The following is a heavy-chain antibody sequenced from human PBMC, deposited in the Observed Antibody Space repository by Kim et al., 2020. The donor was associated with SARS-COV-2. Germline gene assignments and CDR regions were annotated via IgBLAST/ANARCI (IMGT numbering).Heavy chain of an antibody. V-gene: IGHV5-51*01. D-gene: IGHD3-10*01. CDR2: IYPGDSDT. CDR1: GYSFTSYW. Sequence: GESLKISCKGSGYSFTSYWIGWVRQMPGKGLEWMGIIYPGDSDTRYSPSFQGQVTISADKSISTAYLQWSSLKASDTAMYYCARRCAHYYGSGSYPDYGMDVWGQGTTVTVS. J-gene: IGHJ6*02. CDR3: ARRCAHYYGSGSYPDYGMDV.